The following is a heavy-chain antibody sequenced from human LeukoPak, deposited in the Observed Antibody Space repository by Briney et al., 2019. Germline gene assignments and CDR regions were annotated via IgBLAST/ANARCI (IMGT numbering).Heavy chain of an antibody. CDR3: ARPIAVVPADGAFEI. D-gene: IGHD2-2*01. J-gene: IGHJ3*02. V-gene: IGHV1-18*01. Sequence: ASVKVSCKASGYTFSNYGISWVRQAPGQGLEWMGWISTYNGNINYAQKFQGRVTLTRDTSTDTAYMELRSLRSDDTAVYYCARPIAVVPADGAFEIWGQGTMVTVSS. CDR1: GYTFSNYG. CDR2: ISTYNGNI.